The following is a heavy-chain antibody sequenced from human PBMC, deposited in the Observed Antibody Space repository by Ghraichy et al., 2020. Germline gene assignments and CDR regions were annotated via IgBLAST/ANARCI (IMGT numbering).Heavy chain of an antibody. D-gene: IGHD3-16*01. V-gene: IGHV3-23*01. CDR2: LSNSGGST. J-gene: IGHJ4*02. CDR3: AKCTVGGRPYYFDY. CDR1: GFTFSSYA. Sequence: GRSLRLSCAASGFTFSSYAMSWVRQAPGKGLEWVSGLSNSGGSTSYADSVKGRFTISRDNSKNTLFLQMDSLRGEDTAIYYCAKCTVGGRPYYFDYWGQGTLVTVSS.